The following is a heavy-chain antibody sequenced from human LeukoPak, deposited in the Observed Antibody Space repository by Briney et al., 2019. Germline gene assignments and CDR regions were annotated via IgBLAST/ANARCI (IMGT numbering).Heavy chain of an antibody. D-gene: IGHD3-3*01. CDR2: IYYSGST. V-gene: IGHV4-59*01. CDR1: GGSISSYY. Sequence: SETLSLTCTVPGGSISSYYWSWIRQPPGKGLEWIGYIYYSGSTNYNPSLKSRVTISVDTSKNQFSLKLSSVTAADTAVYYCARGRDFWSRVPSDYWGQGTLVTVSP. CDR3: ARGRDFWSRVPSDY. J-gene: IGHJ4*02.